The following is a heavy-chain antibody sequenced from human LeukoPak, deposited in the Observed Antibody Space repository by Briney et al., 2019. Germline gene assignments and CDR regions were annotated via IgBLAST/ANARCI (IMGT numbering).Heavy chain of an antibody. D-gene: IGHD3-9*01. V-gene: IGHV1-46*01. CDR2: INPSGGST. CDR3: ARDAEREGFDWLSWFDP. CDR1: GYTFTSYY. J-gene: IGHJ5*02. Sequence: ASVKVSCKASGYTFTSYYMHWVRQAPGQGLEWMGLINPSGGSTSYAQKLQGRVTMTTDTSTSTAYMELRSLRSDDTAVYYCARDAEREGFDWLSWFDPWGQGTLVTVSS.